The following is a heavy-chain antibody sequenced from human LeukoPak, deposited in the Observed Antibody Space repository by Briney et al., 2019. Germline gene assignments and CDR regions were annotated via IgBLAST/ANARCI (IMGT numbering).Heavy chain of an antibody. J-gene: IGHJ6*03. D-gene: IGHD3-22*01. CDR2: IRSSGGII. CDR1: GFTFSSYE. CDR3: ARRLEYYYYMDV. V-gene: IGHV3-48*03. Sequence: GESLKISCAASGFTFSSYEINWVRQAPGKGLEWVSNIRSSGGIISYADSVKGRFTVSRDNAKNSLYLQMNSLRAEDTAVYYCARRLEYYYYMDVWGQGTTVTVS.